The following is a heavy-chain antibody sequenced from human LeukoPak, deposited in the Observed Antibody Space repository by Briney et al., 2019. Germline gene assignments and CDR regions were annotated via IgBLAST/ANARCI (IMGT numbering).Heavy chain of an antibody. Sequence: GGSLRLSCAASGFTFDDYAMSWVRQAPGKGLEWVSAISGSGGSTYYADSVKGRFTISRDNSKNTLYLQMNSLRAEDTAVYYCAKVPLYDFWSGIYFDYWGQGTLVTVSS. CDR2: ISGSGGST. D-gene: IGHD3-3*01. V-gene: IGHV3-23*01. CDR1: GFTFDDYA. J-gene: IGHJ4*02. CDR3: AKVPLYDFWSGIYFDY.